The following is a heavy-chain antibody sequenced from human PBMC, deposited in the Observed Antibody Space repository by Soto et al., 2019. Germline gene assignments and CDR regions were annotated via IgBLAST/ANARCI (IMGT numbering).Heavy chain of an antibody. CDR2: ISGGGDTT. V-gene: IGHV3-23*01. D-gene: IGHD3-10*01. CDR1: GFTFNNYA. Sequence: EVQLLESGGGLVQPGGSLRLSCAASGFTFNNYAMTWVRQAPGKGLEWVSAISGGGDTTSYADSVKGRFTVSRDGSKNTLYLQMSSTRADDTALYYCAKGRGGSGSRTPRVDFWGQGTLVTVSS. J-gene: IGHJ4*02. CDR3: AKGRGGSGSRTPRVDF.